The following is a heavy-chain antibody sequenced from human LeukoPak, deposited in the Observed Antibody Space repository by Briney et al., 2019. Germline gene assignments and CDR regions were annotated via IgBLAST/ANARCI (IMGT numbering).Heavy chain of an antibody. J-gene: IGHJ4*02. CDR3: ASRQFSSGNY. CDR2: ISFSVNTK. Sequence: GGSLRLSCAASGFTFSDYSMNWVRQAPGKGLEWVSYISFSVNTKYYGDSVKGRFTISRDNAKNSLYLHMDSLRAEDTAVYYCASRQFSSGNYWGQGTLVTVSS. D-gene: IGHD6-19*01. V-gene: IGHV3-48*04. CDR1: GFTFSDYS.